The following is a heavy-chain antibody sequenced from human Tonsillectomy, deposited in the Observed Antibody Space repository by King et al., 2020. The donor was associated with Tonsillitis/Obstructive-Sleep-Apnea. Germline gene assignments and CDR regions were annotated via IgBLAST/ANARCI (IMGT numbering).Heavy chain of an antibody. J-gene: IGHJ6*03. CDR2: IYYTGST. CDR1: GGSISSYY. V-gene: IGHV4-59*08. D-gene: IGHD2-2*01. Sequence: QLQESGPGLVKPSETLSLTCTVSGGSISSYYWSWIRKPPGKGLEWSGYIYYTGSTNYNPSLKRRVAISIDTSKNQFSLKLSSVTAADPAVYYCARLIAVPSARISSCQHYYMDVWGKGPTVTVSS. CDR3: ARLIAVPSARISSCQHYYMDV.